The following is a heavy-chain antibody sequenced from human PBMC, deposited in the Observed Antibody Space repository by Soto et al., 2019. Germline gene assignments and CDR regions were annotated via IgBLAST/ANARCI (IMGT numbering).Heavy chain of an antibody. CDR1: GYTFTSFG. V-gene: IGHV1-18*01. CDR2: ISAYNGNT. CDR3: ARDRSMYYGMDV. J-gene: IGHJ6*02. Sequence: QVQLVQSGGEVKKPGASVKVSCKATGYTFTSFGISSVRQAPGQGLEWMGWISAYNGNTNYAQKLQGRVTMTTDTSTSTAYMELRSLTSDDTAVYYCARDRSMYYGMDVWGQGTTVTVSS. D-gene: IGHD2-8*01.